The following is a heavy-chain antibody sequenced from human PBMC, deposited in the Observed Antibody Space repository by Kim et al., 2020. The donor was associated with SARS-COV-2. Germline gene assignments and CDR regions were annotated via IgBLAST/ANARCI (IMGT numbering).Heavy chain of an antibody. CDR1: GYTFTANA. D-gene: IGHD2-8*02. CDR3: ARGEGGVRGFLSDY. Sequence: ASVKVSCKTSGYTFTANAVHWVREAPGQRLEWIGLISGDNGNTRYSQKVQGRVSITRDTSATTAYMELSSLTSEDTAIYYCARGEGGVRGFLSDYWGQRT. V-gene: IGHV1-3*01. CDR2: ISGDNGNT. J-gene: IGHJ4*02.